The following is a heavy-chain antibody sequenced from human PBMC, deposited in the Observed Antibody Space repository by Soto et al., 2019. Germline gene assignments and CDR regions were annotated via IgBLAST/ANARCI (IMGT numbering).Heavy chain of an antibody. J-gene: IGHJ5*02. D-gene: IGHD3-10*01. CDR1: GGTFSSYA. CDR3: AREKASYGSGTGSLDP. V-gene: IGHV1-69*01. Sequence: QVQLVQSGAEVKKPGSSVKVSCKASGGTFSSYAISWVRQAPGQGLEWMGGIIPSFGTANYAQKFQGRVTIPADESTSTAYMELSSLRSEDTAVDYCAREKASYGSGTGSLDPWGQGTLVTVSS. CDR2: IIPSFGTA.